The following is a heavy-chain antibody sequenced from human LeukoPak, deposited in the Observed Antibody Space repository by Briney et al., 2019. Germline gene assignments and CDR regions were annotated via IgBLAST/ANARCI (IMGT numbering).Heavy chain of an antibody. V-gene: IGHV3-7*03. D-gene: IGHD5-12*01. Sequence: GGSLRLSCAASGFIFSTYWMSWAHQAPGKGLEWVANIKQDGSEKYYVDSVKGRFTISRDNAKNLLYLQMNSLRAEDTAVYYCARDGMATINSWGQGTVVTVSS. J-gene: IGHJ4*02. CDR3: ARDGMATINS. CDR1: GFIFSTYW. CDR2: IKQDGSEK.